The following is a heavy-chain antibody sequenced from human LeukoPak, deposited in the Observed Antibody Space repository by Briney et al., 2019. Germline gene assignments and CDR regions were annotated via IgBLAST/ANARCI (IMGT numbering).Heavy chain of an antibody. D-gene: IGHD1-26*01. Sequence: PGRSLRLSCAASGFTFSNYDMHWVRQAPGEGLEWVAVTSTDGSYKYYADSLRGRFTISRDNSRNTLYLQMDSLRAEDTAVYYCAKGHVGALWEYFDYWGQGTLVTVSS. J-gene: IGHJ4*02. CDR3: AKGHVGALWEYFDY. CDR1: GFTFSNYD. V-gene: IGHV3-30*18. CDR2: TSTDGSYK.